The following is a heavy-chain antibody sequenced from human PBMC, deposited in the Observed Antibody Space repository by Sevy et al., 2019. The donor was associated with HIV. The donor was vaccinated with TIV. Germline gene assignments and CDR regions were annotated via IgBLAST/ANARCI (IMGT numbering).Heavy chain of an antibody. CDR1: GYTFTSYG. V-gene: IGHV1-18*04. J-gene: IGHJ6*03. CDR2: ISAYNGNT. Sequence: ASVKVSCKASGYTFTSYGISWVRQAPGQGLEWMGWISAYNGNTNYAQKLQGRVTMTTDTSTSTAYMELRSLRSDDTAVYYCARGPDILTGYYSHKYYYYYMDVWGKGTTVTVS. D-gene: IGHD3-9*01. CDR3: ARGPDILTGYYSHKYYYYYMDV.